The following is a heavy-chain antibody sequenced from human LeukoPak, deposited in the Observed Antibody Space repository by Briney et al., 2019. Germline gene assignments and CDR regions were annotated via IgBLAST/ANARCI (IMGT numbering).Heavy chain of an antibody. CDR2: IKQDGSEK. Sequence: GGSLRLSCAASGFTFSSYWMSWVRQAPGRGLEWVANIKQDGSEKYYVDSVKGRFTISRDNAKNSLYLQMNSLRAEDTAVYYCAREGRYCSSTSCFDAFDIWGQGTMVTVSS. V-gene: IGHV3-7*01. J-gene: IGHJ3*02. CDR3: AREGRYCSSTSCFDAFDI. D-gene: IGHD2-2*01. CDR1: GFTFSSYW.